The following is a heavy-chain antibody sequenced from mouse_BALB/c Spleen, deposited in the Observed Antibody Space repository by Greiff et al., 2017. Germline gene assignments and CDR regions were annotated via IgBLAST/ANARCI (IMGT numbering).Heavy chain of an antibody. CDR3: ATSMITTGYYAMDY. CDR1: GFSLTSYG. CDR2: IWSGGST. D-gene: IGHD2-4*01. V-gene: IGHV2-2*02. Sequence: VKLMESGPGLVQPSQSLSITCTVSGFSLTSYGVHWVRQSPGKGLEWLGVIWSGGSTDYNAAFISRLSISKDNSKSQVFFKMNSLQANDTAIYYCATSMITTGYYAMDYWGQGTSVTVSS. J-gene: IGHJ4*01.